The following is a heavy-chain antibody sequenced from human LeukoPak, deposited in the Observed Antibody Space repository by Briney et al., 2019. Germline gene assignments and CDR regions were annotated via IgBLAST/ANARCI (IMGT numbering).Heavy chain of an antibody. CDR1: GFTFSSYA. D-gene: IGHD3-22*01. J-gene: IGHJ3*02. Sequence: GGSLRLSCAASGFTFSSYAMHWVRQAPGKGLEWVAVISYDGSNKYYADSVKGRFTISRDNSKNTLYLQMNSLRAEDTAVYYCARAEDSSGSYAFDIWGQGTMVTVSS. CDR2: ISYDGSNK. V-gene: IGHV3-30-3*01. CDR3: ARAEDSSGSYAFDI.